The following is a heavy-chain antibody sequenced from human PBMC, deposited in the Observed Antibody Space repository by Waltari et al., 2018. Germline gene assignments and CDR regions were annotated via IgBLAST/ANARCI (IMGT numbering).Heavy chain of an antibody. V-gene: IGHV3-48*03. CDR3: AREGGRSGYPYYYYYYGMDV. Sequence: EVQLVESGGGLVQPGGSLRLSCAASGFTFGSYEMNWFRPAPGKGPEWVSYVSSRGSTIYYADSVKGRFTISRDNAKNSLYLQMNSLRAEDTAVYYCAREGGRSGYPYYYYYYGMDVWGQGTTVTVSS. J-gene: IGHJ6*02. CDR2: VSSRGSTI. D-gene: IGHD3-3*01. CDR1: GFTFGSYE.